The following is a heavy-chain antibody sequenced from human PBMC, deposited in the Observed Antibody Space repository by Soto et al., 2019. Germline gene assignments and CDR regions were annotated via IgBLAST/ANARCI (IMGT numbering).Heavy chain of an antibody. CDR2: ISYDGSNK. CDR1: GFTFSSYA. V-gene: IGHV3-30-3*01. D-gene: IGHD3-9*01. CDR3: ARDLGDYDILTGYYRPY. Sequence: GGSLRLSCAASGFTFSSYAMHWVRQAPGKGLEWVAVISYDGSNKYYADSVKGRFTISRDNSKNTLYLQMNSLRAEDTAVYYCARDLGDYDILTGYYRPYWGQGTLVTVSS. J-gene: IGHJ4*02.